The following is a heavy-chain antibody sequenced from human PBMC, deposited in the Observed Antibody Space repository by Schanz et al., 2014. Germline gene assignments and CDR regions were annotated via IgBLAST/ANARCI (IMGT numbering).Heavy chain of an antibody. CDR3: VREVGAAAGLAWGLDY. CDR1: GFTFSSYG. V-gene: IGHV3-21*06. CDR2: ISSSSSYI. J-gene: IGHJ4*02. D-gene: IGHD6-13*01. Sequence: SGGVVAQPGGSLRLSCAASGFTFSSYGMNWVRQAPGKGLEWVSYISSSSSYIYYADSVKGRFTISRDNAKSSLFLQMNSLRAEDTAVYYCVREVGAAAGLAWGLDYWGRGTLVTVSS.